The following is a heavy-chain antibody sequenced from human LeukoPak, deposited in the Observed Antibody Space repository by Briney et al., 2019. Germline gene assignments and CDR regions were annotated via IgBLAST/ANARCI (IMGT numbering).Heavy chain of an antibody. CDR1: GGSISSYY. J-gene: IGHJ2*01. Sequence: SETLSLTCTVSGGSISSYYWSWIRQPAGKGLEWIGRIYTSGSTNYNPSLKSRVTMSVDTSKNQFSLKLSSVTAADTAVYYCARDTPPRYCGGDCYYWYFDLWGRGTLVTVSS. V-gene: IGHV4-4*07. CDR3: ARDTPPRYCGGDCYYWYFDL. D-gene: IGHD2-21*02. CDR2: IYTSGST.